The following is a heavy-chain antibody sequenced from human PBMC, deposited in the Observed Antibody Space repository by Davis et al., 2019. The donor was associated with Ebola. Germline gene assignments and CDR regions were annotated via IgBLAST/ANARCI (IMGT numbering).Heavy chain of an antibody. CDR2: INHSGST. CDR1: GGSFSGYY. CDR3: ARGPINDFWSGYWYDY. D-gene: IGHD3-3*01. V-gene: IGHV4-34*01. Sequence: PSETLSLTCAVYGGSFSGYYWSWIRQPPGKGLEWIGEINHSGSTNYNPSLKSRVTISVDTSKNQFSLKLSSVTAADTAVYYCARGPINDFWSGYWYDYWGQGTLVTVSS. J-gene: IGHJ4*02.